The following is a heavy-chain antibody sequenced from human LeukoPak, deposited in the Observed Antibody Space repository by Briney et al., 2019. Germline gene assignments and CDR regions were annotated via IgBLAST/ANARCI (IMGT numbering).Heavy chain of an antibody. CDR1: GFTFSSYA. J-gene: IGHJ4*02. CDR3: AKVPNSSGYGVDTKDY. Sequence: PGGSLRLSCAASGFTFSSYAMSWVRQAPGKGLEWVSAISGSGGSTYYADSVKGRFTISRDNSKNTLYLQMNSLRAEDTAVYYCAKVPNSSGYGVDTKDYWGQGTLVTASS. V-gene: IGHV3-23*01. CDR2: ISGSGGST. D-gene: IGHD3-22*01.